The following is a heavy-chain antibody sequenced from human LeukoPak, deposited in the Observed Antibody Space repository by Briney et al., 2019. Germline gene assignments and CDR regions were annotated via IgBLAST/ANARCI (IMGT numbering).Heavy chain of an antibody. CDR3: ARDRDPSYPYSSSWYSGRFWFDP. Sequence: PSETLSLTCAVYGGSFSGYYWSWIRQPPGKGLEWIGEINHSGSTNYNPSLKSRVTMSVDTSKNQFSLKLSSVTAADTAVYYCARDRDPSYPYSSSWYSGRFWFDPWGQGTLVTVSS. V-gene: IGHV4-34*01. J-gene: IGHJ5*02. CDR1: GGSFSGYY. D-gene: IGHD6-13*01. CDR2: INHSGST.